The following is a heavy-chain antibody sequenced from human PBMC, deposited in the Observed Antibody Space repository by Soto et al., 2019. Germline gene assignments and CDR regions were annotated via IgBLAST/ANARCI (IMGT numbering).Heavy chain of an antibody. V-gene: IGHV3-9*01. CDR3: AKAPPGDGSGWYGDY. D-gene: IGHD6-19*01. J-gene: IGHJ4*02. CDR1: GFTFDDYA. Sequence: PGGSMRLSCAASGFTFDDYAMHWVRQAPGKGLEWVSGISWNSGSIGYADSVKGRFTISRDNAKNSLYLQMNSLRAEDTALYYCAKAPPGDGSGWYGDYWGQGTLVTVSS. CDR2: ISWNSGSI.